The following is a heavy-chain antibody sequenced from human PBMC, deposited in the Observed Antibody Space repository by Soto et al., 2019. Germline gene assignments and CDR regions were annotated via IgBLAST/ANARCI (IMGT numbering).Heavy chain of an antibody. CDR2: INPNSGAT. J-gene: IGHJ4*02. V-gene: IGHV1-2*02. D-gene: IGHD4-17*01. CDR1: GFNFAGYF. CDR3: ARDSWPRLEDYGDYERIFDY. Sequence: GASVKVSCKASGFNFAGYFLHWVRQAPGQGLEWMGWINPNSGATKDAQKLQGRVTMTTDTSTSTAYMELRSLRSDDTAVYYCARDSWPRLEDYGDYERIFDYWGQGTLVTVSS.